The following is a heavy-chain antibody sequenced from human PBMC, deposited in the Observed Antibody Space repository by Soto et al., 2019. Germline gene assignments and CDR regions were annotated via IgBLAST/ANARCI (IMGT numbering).Heavy chain of an antibody. CDR3: ARGRGIGFSSTWNIYWYYNMGV. J-gene: IGHJ6*02. CDR1: GGTFSDYA. V-gene: IGHV1-69*01. Sequence: QVQLVQSGAEVRKSGSSVKVSCKAAGGTFSDYALSWVRQAPGQGLEWMGGIIPMFATTNYAQKFQGRVTITAADSATTAHMEVSSLKSEDTAVYYCARGRGIGFSSTWNIYWYYNMGVWGQGNTVTVSS. D-gene: IGHD6-13*01. CDR2: IIPMFATT.